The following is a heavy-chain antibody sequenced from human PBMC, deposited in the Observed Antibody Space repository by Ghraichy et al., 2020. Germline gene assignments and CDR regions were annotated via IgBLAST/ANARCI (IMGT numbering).Heavy chain of an antibody. Sequence: GESLNISCKGSGYRFTNHWISWVRQMPGQGLEWMGMIDPSDSYTIYSPSFQGHVSISADKSINTVHLQWTSLKASDTASYYCARHKAASQTLGGILEYEYLCDYWGQGTLVTVSS. V-gene: IGHV5-10-1*01. D-gene: IGHD3-16*01. CDR2: IDPSDSYT. CDR3: ARHKAASQTLGGILEYEYLCDY. CDR1: GYRFTNHW. J-gene: IGHJ4*02.